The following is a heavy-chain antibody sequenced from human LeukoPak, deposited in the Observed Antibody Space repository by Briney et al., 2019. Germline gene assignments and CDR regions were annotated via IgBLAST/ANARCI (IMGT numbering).Heavy chain of an antibody. J-gene: IGHJ4*02. V-gene: IGHV3-23*01. D-gene: IGHD2-15*01. Sequence: GGSLRPSCAASGFTFSSYAMSWVRQAPGKGLEWVSAISGSGGSTYYADSVKGRFTISRDNSKNTLYLQMNSLRAEDTAVYYCAKGVNGGSCFDYWGQGTLVTVSS. CDR3: AKGVNGGSCFDY. CDR2: ISGSGGST. CDR1: GFTFSSYA.